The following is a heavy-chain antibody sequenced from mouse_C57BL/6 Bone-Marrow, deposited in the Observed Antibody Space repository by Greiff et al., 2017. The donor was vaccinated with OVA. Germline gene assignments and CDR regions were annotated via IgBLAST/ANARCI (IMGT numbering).Heavy chain of an antibody. Sequence: EVKLQQSGPELVKPGASVKISCKASGYTFTDYYMNWVKQSHGKSLEWIGDINPNNGGTSYNQKFKGKATLTVDKSSSTAYMELRSLTSEDSAVYYCARRGELLRRNFDYWGQGTTLTVSS. V-gene: IGHV1-26*01. CDR3: ARRGELLRRNFDY. CDR1: GYTFTDYY. J-gene: IGHJ2*01. CDR2: INPNNGGT. D-gene: IGHD1-1*01.